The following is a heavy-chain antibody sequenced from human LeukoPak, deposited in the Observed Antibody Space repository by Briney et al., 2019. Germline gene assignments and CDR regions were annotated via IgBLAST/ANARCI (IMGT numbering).Heavy chain of an antibody. CDR2: MYYSGTI. CDR1: GGSISSSTYS. J-gene: IGHJ4*02. V-gene: IGHV4-39*01. Sequence: PSETLSLTCTVSGGSISSSTYSWGWIRQPPGKGLEWIGSMYYSGTIYYNPSLKSRVTISVDTSKNQFSLKLTSVTAADTVVYYCVRHWWRQSGIAAAFGVWGQGTLVTVSS. D-gene: IGHD6-13*01. CDR3: VRHWWRQSGIAAAFGV.